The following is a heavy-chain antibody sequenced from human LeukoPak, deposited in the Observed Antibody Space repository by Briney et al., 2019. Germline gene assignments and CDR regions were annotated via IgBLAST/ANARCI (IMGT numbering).Heavy chain of an antibody. V-gene: IGHV6-1*01. CDR3: ARDPHIVVVPAAPAGFDP. Sequence: SQTLSLTCAISGDSVSSNSAAWNWIRQSPSRGLEWLGRTYYRCKGYNDYAVSVKSRITINPDTSKNQFSLQLNSVTPEDTAVYYCARDPHIVVVPAAPAGFDPWGQGTLVTVSS. J-gene: IGHJ5*02. CDR1: GDSVSSNSAA. D-gene: IGHD2-2*01. CDR2: TYYRCKGYN.